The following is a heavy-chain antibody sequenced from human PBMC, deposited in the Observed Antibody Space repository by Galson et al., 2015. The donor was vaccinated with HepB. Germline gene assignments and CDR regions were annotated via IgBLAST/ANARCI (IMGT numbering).Heavy chain of an antibody. V-gene: IGHV3-48*02. CDR2: ISSSSSTI. CDR3: ARASPLGSTAARGFDY. Sequence: SLRLSCAASGFTFSRYSMNWVRQAPGKGLEWVSYISSSSSTIYYADSVKGRFTISRDNAKNSLYLQMNSLRDEDTAVYYCARASPLGSTAARGFDYWGQGTLVTVSS. D-gene: IGHD6-6*01. CDR1: GFTFSRYS. J-gene: IGHJ4*02.